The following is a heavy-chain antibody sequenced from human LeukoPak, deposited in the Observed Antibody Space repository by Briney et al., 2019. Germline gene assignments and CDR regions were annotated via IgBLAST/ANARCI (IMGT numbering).Heavy chain of an antibody. CDR2: INPNSGGT. CDR1: GYTFTDHY. CDR3: ARGKSSVWPVGLCMDV. Sequence: WASVKVSCKASGYTFTDHYMHWVRQAPGQGLEWMGWINPNSGGTNYAQKFQGRVTVTRDTSTSTVYMDLSSLKSEDTAVYFCARGKSSVWPVGLCMDVWGQGTTVTVSS. D-gene: IGHD6-19*01. J-gene: IGHJ6*02. V-gene: IGHV1-2*02.